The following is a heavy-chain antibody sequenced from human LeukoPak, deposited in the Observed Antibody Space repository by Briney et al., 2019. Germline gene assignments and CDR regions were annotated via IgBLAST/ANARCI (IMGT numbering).Heavy chain of an antibody. V-gene: IGHV1-18*01. CDR1: GYTFTSYG. CDR3: ARAEGAVAATDYFDY. Sequence: ASVKVSCKASGYTFTSYGISWVRQAPGQGLEWMGWISAYNGNTNYAQKLQGRVTMTTDTSTSTAYMELRSLRSDDTAVYYCARAEGAVAATDYFDYWGQGTLVTVSS. J-gene: IGHJ4*02. CDR2: ISAYNGNT. D-gene: IGHD2-15*01.